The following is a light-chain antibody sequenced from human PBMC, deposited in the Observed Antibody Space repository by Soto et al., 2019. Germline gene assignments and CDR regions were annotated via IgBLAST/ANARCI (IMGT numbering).Light chain of an antibody. CDR3: LLYYSGTRI. Sequence: QAVVTQEPSLTVSPGGTVTLTCGSSTGAVTSAHYPYWFQQTPGQAPRTLIYDATNKNSWTPDRFSGSLLGGKAALTLSGAQPEDEAEYYCLLYYSGTRIFGGGTKLTVI. J-gene: IGLJ2*01. CDR1: TGAVTSAHY. V-gene: IGLV7-46*01. CDR2: DAT.